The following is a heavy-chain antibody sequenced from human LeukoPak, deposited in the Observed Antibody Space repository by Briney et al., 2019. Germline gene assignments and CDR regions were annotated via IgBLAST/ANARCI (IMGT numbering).Heavy chain of an antibody. CDR3: ATYDSWSGYNIAY. Sequence: SGGSLRLSCVVSGFTLSSRWMMWVRQAPGEGLEWMTNINRDGSEKNYVDSVKGRFTITRDNAENSLYLQMNSLKVEDSAIYYCATYDSWSGYNIAYWGQGTLATVSS. V-gene: IGHV3-7*03. CDR1: GFTLSSRW. CDR2: INRDGSEK. J-gene: IGHJ4*02. D-gene: IGHD3-3*01.